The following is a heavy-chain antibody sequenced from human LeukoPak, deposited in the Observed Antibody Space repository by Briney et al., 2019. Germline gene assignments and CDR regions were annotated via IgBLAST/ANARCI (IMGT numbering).Heavy chain of an antibody. CDR1: GYSISSGYY. Sequence: SETLSLTCTVSGYSISSGYYWGWIRQPPGKGPEWIGSIYHSGSTYYNPSLKSRVTISVDTSKNQFSLKLSSVTAADTAVYYCARWGPMVRGGFDYWGQGTLVTVSS. D-gene: IGHD3-10*01. CDR2: IYHSGST. CDR3: ARWGPMVRGGFDY. V-gene: IGHV4-38-2*02. J-gene: IGHJ4*02.